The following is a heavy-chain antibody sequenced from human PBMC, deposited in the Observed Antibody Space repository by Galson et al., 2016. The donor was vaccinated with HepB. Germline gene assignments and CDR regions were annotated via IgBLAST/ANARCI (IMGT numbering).Heavy chain of an antibody. D-gene: IGHD5-24*01. V-gene: IGHV3-53*01. CDR3: ARRQMYTMSAFDY. CDR1: GFTVSDNY. J-gene: IGHJ4*02. CDR2: IYDGGLT. Sequence: SLRLSCAASGFTVSDNYITWVRQAPGKGLEWVSIIYDGGLTYYADSVKGRFTISRDNSKNTVYLQMNSLTAEDTAIYYCARRQMYTMSAFDYWVQGTLVTVSS.